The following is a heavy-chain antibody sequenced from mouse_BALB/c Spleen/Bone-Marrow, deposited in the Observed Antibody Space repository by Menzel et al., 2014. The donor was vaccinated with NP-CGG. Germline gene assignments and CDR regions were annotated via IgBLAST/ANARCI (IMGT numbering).Heavy chain of an antibody. CDR1: GYTFTGYA. D-gene: IGHD2-4*01. CDR3: ARDYDYGFAY. J-gene: IGHJ3*01. V-gene: IGHV1S137*01. CDR2: ISTYYGDA. Sequence: QVQLKQSGAELVRPGVSVKISCKGSGYTFTGYAMHWVKQSHAKSLEWIGVISTYYGDASYNQKFKGKATMTVDKSSSTAYMELARLTSEDSAIYYCARDYDYGFAYWGQGTLVTVSA.